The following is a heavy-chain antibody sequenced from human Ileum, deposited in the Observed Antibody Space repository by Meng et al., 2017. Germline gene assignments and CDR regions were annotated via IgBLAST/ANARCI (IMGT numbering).Heavy chain of an antibody. V-gene: IGHV3-33*01. D-gene: IGHD6-19*01. Sequence: GRLCASGGRVVPPVTSLRLSCASSGLTFRSYGLPWARRAPGKGLEWLAVIWFDGSKTYYADSVKGRFTVSRDNSKNTLYLKMNSLRADDTAVYYCARYRSGSSDYWGPGTLVTVSS. CDR1: GLTFRSYG. J-gene: IGHJ4*02. CDR2: IWFDGSKT. CDR3: ARYRSGSSDY.